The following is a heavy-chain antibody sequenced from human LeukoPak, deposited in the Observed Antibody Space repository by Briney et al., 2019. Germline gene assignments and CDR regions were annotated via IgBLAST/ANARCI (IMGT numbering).Heavy chain of an antibody. CDR2: IYYSGST. CDR1: GGSISSYY. D-gene: IGHD3-10*01. CDR3: ARSITMVRARSIDFDY. V-gene: IGHV4-59*01. J-gene: IGHJ4*02. Sequence: PSETLSLTCTVSGGSISSYYWSWIRQPPGKGLEWIGYIYYSGSTNYNPSLKSRVTISVDTSKNQFSLKLSSVTAADTAVYYCARSITMVRARSIDFDYWGQGTLVTVSS.